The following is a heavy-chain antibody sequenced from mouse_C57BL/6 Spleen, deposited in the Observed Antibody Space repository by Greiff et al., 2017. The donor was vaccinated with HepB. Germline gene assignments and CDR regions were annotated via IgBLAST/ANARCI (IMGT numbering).Heavy chain of an antibody. J-gene: IGHJ4*01. V-gene: IGHV1-64*01. D-gene: IGHD6-2*01. CDR1: GYTFTSYW. CDR3: ARPLLSLMDY. Sequence: VQLQQPGAELVKPGASAKLSCKASGYTFTSYWMHWVKQRPGQGLEWIGMIHPNSGSTNYNEKFKSKATLTVDKSSSTAYMQLSSLTSEDSAVYYCARPLLSLMDYWGQGTSVTVSS. CDR2: IHPNSGST.